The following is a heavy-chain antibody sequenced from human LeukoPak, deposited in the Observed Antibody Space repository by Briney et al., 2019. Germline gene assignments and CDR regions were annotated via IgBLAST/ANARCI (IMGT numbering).Heavy chain of an antibody. D-gene: IGHD6-13*01. CDR1: GLTFDDYA. V-gene: IGHV3-43D*04. CDR3: AKDISSGSTWSPYFDY. CDR2: ISWDGGST. J-gene: IGHJ4*02. Sequence: PGGSLRLSCAASGLTFDDYAMHWVSQAPGKGLEWVSLISWDGGSTYYADSVKGRFTISRDNSKNSLYLQMHSLKPEDTALYYCAKDISSGSTWSPYFDYWGQGTLVTVSS.